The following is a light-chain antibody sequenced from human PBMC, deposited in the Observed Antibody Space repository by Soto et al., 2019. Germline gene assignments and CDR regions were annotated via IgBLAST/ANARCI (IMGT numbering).Light chain of an antibody. Sequence: EIVMTQSPATLSVSPGERVTLSCRASQSVSSNLAWYQQKPGQAPRLLIYDASARATGIPARFSGSGSGTEFPLTIRSLQSEDFAVYYCQQYNEWVKNFCQGTKLEIK. J-gene: IGKJ2*01. CDR3: QQYNEWVKN. CDR1: QSVSSN. V-gene: IGKV3-15*01. CDR2: DAS.